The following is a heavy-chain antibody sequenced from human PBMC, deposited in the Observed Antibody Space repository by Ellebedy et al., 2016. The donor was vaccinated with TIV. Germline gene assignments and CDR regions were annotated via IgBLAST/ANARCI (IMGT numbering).Heavy chain of an antibody. D-gene: IGHD2-21*02. CDR1: GYSISSGYY. V-gene: IGHV4-38-2*02. J-gene: IGHJ4*02. CDR3: ARGGGGDCGGDCYSDN. Sequence: SDTLSLTXTVSGYSISSGYYWGCIRLSPGKGLEWIVSINHLGSTYSNPSLKSRLTLAVDTSKNQFSLTLSSVTTADTARHHCARGGGGDCGGDCYSDNWGQGILVSVSS. CDR2: INHLGST.